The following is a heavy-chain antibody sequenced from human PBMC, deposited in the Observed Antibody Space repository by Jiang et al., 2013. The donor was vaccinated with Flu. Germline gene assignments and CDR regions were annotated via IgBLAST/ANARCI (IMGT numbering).Heavy chain of an antibody. CDR2: IYDSWST. J-gene: IGHJ4*02. V-gene: IGHV4-61*01. D-gene: IGHD6-13*01. CDR1: GGSVGSGNYY. Sequence: GPGLVKSSETLSLTCSVSGGSVGSGNYYWNWIRQPPGGALEWIGYIYDSWSTNYSPSLKSRVTISVDTSKTQFSLNLSSVTAADTAVYYCARARAPEIAAYYFDSWAREPWSPSP. CDR3: ARARAPEIAAYYFDS.